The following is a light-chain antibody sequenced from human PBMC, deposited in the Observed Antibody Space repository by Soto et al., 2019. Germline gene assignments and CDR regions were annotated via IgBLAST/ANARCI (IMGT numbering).Light chain of an antibody. Sequence: EIVLTQSPGTLSLSPGERATLSCRASQSVSSSYLAWYQQKPGQAPRLLIYDASNRATGIPDRFSGSGPGTDFILTISRLEPEDFAVFYCQQYSISPVTFGQGTKVDIK. CDR3: QQYSISPVT. J-gene: IGKJ1*01. V-gene: IGKV3-20*01. CDR1: QSVSSSY. CDR2: DAS.